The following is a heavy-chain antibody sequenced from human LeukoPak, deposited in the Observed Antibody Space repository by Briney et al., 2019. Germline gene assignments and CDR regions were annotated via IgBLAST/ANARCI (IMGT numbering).Heavy chain of an antibody. V-gene: IGHV3-48*01. CDR2: ISSSSSTK. Sequence: GSLRLSCAASGFTFSSYSMNWVRQAPGKGLEWVSYISSSSSTKYYADSVKGRFTISRGNSKNTLYLQMNSLRAEDTAVYYCAKDFSVYYYDSRVFDYWGQGTLVTVSS. D-gene: IGHD3-22*01. J-gene: IGHJ4*02. CDR1: GFTFSSYS. CDR3: AKDFSVYYYDSRVFDY.